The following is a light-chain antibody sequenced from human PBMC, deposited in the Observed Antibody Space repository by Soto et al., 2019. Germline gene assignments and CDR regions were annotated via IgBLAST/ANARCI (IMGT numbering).Light chain of an antibody. Sequence: QSALTQPASVSGSPGQSIAISCTGTSSDVGGYNYVSWYQHHPGKAPKLMIYDVSNRHSGVSNRFSGSKSGNTASLTISGLQAEDEADYYCSSYTSSSTYVFGTWTKLTVL. CDR3: SSYTSSSTYV. J-gene: IGLJ1*01. CDR1: SSDVGGYNY. CDR2: DVS. V-gene: IGLV2-14*03.